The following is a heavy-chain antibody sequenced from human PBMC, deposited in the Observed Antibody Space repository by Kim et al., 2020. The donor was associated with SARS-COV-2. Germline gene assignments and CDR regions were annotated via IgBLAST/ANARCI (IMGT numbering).Heavy chain of an antibody. CDR1: GFTFSSYT. Sequence: GGSLRLSCAASGFTFSSYTMTWVRQAPGKGLEWVSAITTSGGSTYYADPVKGRFTISRDNSKSMLYLQMCIPRAEDTAIYYCAKVGGTAVHSDHFDYWGQGTLVTVSS. D-gene: IGHD6-19*01. CDR3: AKVGGTAVHSDHFDY. V-gene: IGHV3-23*01. J-gene: IGHJ4*02. CDR2: ITTSGGST.